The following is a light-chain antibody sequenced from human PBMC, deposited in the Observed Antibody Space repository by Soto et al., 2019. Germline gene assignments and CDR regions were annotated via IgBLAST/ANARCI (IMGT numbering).Light chain of an antibody. CDR3: QHRRDSPPG. J-gene: IGKJ3*01. CDR2: GAS. Sequence: VMTQSPTTLSVSPGERATLSCRASHSVGINLAWYQQNPGQAPRLLIYGASTRATGVPARFSGSGSATQFTLTISSLQSEDYALYFCQHRRDSPPGFGPGTRVEIK. V-gene: IGKV3-15*01. CDR1: HSVGIN.